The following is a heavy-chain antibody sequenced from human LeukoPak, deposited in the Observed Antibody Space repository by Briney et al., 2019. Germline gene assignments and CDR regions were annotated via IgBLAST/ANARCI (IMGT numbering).Heavy chain of an antibody. V-gene: IGHV3-23*01. Sequence: GGSLRLSCAASGFTFNSYAMYWVRQAPGKGLEWVSGIFGSGGSAHYADSVKGRFTISGDNSKNTVYLQMDSLRVEDTAVYYCAKTTTGYSSGRYPGWPVDYWGQGALVTVSS. D-gene: IGHD6-19*01. CDR2: IFGSGGSA. CDR1: GFTFNSYA. CDR3: AKTTTGYSSGRYPGWPVDY. J-gene: IGHJ4*02.